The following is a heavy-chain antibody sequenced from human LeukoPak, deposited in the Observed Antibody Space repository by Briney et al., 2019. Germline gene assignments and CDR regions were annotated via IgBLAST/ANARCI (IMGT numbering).Heavy chain of an antibody. CDR2: ISSIGGYI. V-gene: IGHV3-21*01. CDR3: ARDLGVIVHPSDY. D-gene: IGHD3-16*02. Sequence: GGSLRLTCAASGFTFSTYSMNWVRQAPGQGLEWVSSISSIGGYIWYADSVKGRFTISRDNAKNSLYLQMNSLRAEDTAVYYCARDLGVIVHPSDYWGQGTLVTVSS. J-gene: IGHJ4*02. CDR1: GFTFSTYS.